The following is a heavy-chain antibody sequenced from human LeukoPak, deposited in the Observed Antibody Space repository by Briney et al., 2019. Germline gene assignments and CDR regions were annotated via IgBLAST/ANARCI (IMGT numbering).Heavy chain of an antibody. D-gene: IGHD1-26*01. CDR2: TYYSGST. Sequence: KTSETLSLTCAVYGGSVSGYYWSWIRQPPGKGLEWIGDTYYSGSTNYNPSLKSRVTISVDTSKNQFSLKLSSVTAADTAVYYCARESVYGGRDYLFDIWGQGTMVTVSS. J-gene: IGHJ3*02. CDR3: ARESVYGGRDYLFDI. CDR1: GGSVSGYY. V-gene: IGHV4-59*02.